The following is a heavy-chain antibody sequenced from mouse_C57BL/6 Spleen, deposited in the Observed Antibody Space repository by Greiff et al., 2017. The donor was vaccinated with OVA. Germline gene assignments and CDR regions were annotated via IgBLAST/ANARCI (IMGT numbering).Heavy chain of an antibody. CDR2: ISRGGDYT. CDR1: GFTFSSYA. J-gene: IGHJ4*01. V-gene: IGHV5-9-1*02. D-gene: IGHD5-5*01. CDR3: TRDRDYRYAMDY. Sequence: EVKLMESGDGLVKPGGSLKLSCAASGFTFSSYAMSWVRQTPEKRLEWVAYISRGGDYTYYADTEKGRFTISRDNARNTLYLQMSSLKSEDTAMYYWTRDRDYRYAMDYWGQGTSVTVSS.